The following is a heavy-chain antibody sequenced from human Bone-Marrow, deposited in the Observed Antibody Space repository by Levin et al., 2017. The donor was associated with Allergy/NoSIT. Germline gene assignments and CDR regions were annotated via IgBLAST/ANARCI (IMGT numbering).Heavy chain of an antibody. V-gene: IGHV3-7*01. J-gene: IGHJ4*02. CDR3: ARDFFMITFGGVIGPGV. CDR1: GFTFSSYW. Sequence: GGSLRLSCAASGFTFSSYWMSWVRQAPGKGLEWVANIKQDGSEKYYVDSVKGRFTISRDNAKNSLYLQMNSLRAEDTAVYYCARDFFMITFGGVIGPGVWGQGTLVTVSS. CDR2: IKQDGSEK. D-gene: IGHD3-16*02.